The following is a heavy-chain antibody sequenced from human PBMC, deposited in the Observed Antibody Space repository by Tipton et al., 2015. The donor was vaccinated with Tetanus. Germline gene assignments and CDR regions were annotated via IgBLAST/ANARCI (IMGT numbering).Heavy chain of an antibody. CDR1: GGPMSPYY. J-gene: IGHJ5*02. V-gene: IGHV4-39*01. CDR3: TRHVVEAVPRWFDP. CDR2: AYYDGSA. Sequence: TLSLTCSVSGGPMSPYYWSWIRQPPGEGLEWIASAYYDGSAYTNPSLKSRIAISIDTSGSQFSLKVHSVTAADTAFYYCTRHVVEAVPRWFDPWGQGTLVTVSS. D-gene: IGHD2-2*01.